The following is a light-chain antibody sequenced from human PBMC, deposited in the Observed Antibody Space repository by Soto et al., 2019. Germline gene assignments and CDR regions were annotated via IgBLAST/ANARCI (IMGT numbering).Light chain of an antibody. V-gene: IGKV1-9*01. CDR2: AAS. CDR1: QGISSY. Sequence: DIQLTQSPSFLSASVGDRVTITCRASQGISSYLAWYQQKPGKAPKLLIYAASTLQSGVPSRFSSSGSGTEFPLTFSSLQPEDFATYYCQHLDSYSTFGQGTRLEIK. J-gene: IGKJ5*01. CDR3: QHLDSYST.